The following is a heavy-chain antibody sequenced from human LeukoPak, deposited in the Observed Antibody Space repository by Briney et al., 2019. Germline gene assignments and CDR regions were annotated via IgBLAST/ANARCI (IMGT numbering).Heavy chain of an antibody. V-gene: IGHV4-61*02. CDR3: AREFHGDYVVYFDY. D-gene: IGHD4-17*01. CDR2: IYTSGST. J-gene: IGHJ4*02. CDR1: GGSISSGSYY. Sequence: PSGTLSLTCTVSGGSISSGSYYWSWIRQPAGKGLEWIGRIYTSGSTNYNPSLKSRVTISVDTSKNQFSLKLSSVTAADTAVYYCAREFHGDYVVYFDYWGQGTLVTVSS.